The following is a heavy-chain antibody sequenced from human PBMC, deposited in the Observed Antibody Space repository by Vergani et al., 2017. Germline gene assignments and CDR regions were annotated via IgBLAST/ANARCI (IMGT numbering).Heavy chain of an antibody. V-gene: IGHV3-15*05. CDR2: IRPKTDGETT. D-gene: IGHD1-26*01. CDR3: ARDGWELLDYFYYMDV. J-gene: IGHJ6*03. CDR1: GFTFSSAW. Sequence: EVQPVESGGGLVKPGGSLRLSCTTSGFTFSSAWTSWVRQAPGKGLEWVARIRPKTDGETTDYAAPVKGRFTISRDNAKNTLYLQMDSLRAEDTAVYYCARDGWELLDYFYYMDVWGKGTTVTVSS.